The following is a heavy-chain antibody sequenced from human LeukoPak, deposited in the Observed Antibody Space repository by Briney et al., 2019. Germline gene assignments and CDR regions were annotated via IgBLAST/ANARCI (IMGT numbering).Heavy chain of an antibody. V-gene: IGHV3-23*01. J-gene: IGHJ4*02. CDR2: ISGSGGST. D-gene: IGHD5-12*01. CDR1: GFTFSSYA. CDR3: AKGGFIVATMYLDY. Sequence: GGSLRLSCAASGFTFSSYAMSWVRQAPGKGLEWVADISGSGGSTYYADSVKGRFTISRDNSKNTLYLQMNSLRAEDTAVYYCAKGGFIVATMYLDYWGQGTLVTVSS.